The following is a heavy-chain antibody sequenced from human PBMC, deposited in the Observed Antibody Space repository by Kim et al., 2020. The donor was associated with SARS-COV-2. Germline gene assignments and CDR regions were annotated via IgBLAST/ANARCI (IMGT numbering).Heavy chain of an antibody. D-gene: IGHD3-10*01. V-gene: IGHV4-4*08. CDR1: GGSTDNYY. CDR3: ARDPQPFYYGSGFDT. CDR2: NYFGGSI. J-gene: IGHJ4*02. Sequence: SETLSPTCSVSGGSTDNYYWSWLRQPPGKGPEWIGQNYFGGSINYNPALQSRVTISEDASKSRFSLSLRSVTAADTAVYYCARDPQPFYYGSGFDTWGPGILVTVST.